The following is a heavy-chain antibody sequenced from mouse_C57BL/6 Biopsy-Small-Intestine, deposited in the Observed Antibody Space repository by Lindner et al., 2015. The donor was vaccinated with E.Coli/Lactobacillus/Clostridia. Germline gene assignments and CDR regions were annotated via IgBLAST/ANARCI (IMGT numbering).Heavy chain of an antibody. D-gene: IGHD2-13*01. CDR1: GYTFTSYV. J-gene: IGHJ3*01. CDR2: IDPYNDGT. CDR3: TRSFGDVFAY. Sequence: VQLQESGPELVKPGASVKMSCKTSGYTFTSYVMNWVKQKPGQGLEWIGYIDPYNDGTQYSEKFKGKATLTSDKSSSTAYMELSSLTSEDSAVYFCTRSFGDVFAYWGQGTLVTVS. V-gene: IGHV1-14*01.